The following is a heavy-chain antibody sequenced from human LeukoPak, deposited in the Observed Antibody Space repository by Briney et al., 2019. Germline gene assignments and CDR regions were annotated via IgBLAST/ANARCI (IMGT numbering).Heavy chain of an antibody. J-gene: IGHJ4*02. D-gene: IGHD3-22*01. CDR2: ISAYNGNT. CDR1: GYTFTSFG. V-gene: IGHV1-18*01. Sequence: GASVKVSCKASGYTFTSFGISWVRQAPGQGLEWMGWISAYNGNTNYAQKFQGRVTITRDTSASTAYMELSSLRSEDTAVYYCARLLGYDSSGYLYWGQGTLVTVSS. CDR3: ARLLGYDSSGYLY.